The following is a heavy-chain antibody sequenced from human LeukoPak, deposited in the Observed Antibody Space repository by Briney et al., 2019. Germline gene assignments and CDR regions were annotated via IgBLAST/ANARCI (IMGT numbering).Heavy chain of an antibody. D-gene: IGHD3-10*01. J-gene: IGHJ4*02. CDR2: ISASGGST. CDR1: GFMFGSYV. CDR3: AKYLSHYYGSGSGKFDY. Sequence: TGGSLRLSCAASGFMFGSYVMSWVRQAPGKGLEWVSGISASGGSTYYADSVKGRFTISRDNSKNTLYLQMNSLRAEDTAVYYCAKYLSHYYGSGSGKFDYWGQGTLVTVSS. V-gene: IGHV3-23*01.